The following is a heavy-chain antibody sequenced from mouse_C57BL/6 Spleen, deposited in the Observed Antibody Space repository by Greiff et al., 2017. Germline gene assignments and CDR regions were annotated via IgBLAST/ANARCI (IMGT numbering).Heavy chain of an antibody. Sequence: QVQLQQPGAELVRPGSSVKLSCKASGYTFTSYWMHWVKQRPIQGLEWIGNIDPSDSETHYNQKFKDKATLTVDKSSSTAYMQLSSLTSEDSAVYYCGFIYYGYDDAMEYWGQGTSVTVSS. J-gene: IGHJ4*01. CDR2: IDPSDSET. D-gene: IGHD2-2*01. V-gene: IGHV1-52*01. CDR1: GYTFTSYW. CDR3: GFIYYGYDDAMEY.